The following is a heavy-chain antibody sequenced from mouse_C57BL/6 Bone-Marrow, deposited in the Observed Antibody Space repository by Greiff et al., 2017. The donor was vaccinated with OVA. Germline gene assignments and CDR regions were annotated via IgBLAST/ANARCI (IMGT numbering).Heavy chain of an antibody. CDR3: ARSDDGYYFYYAMDY. CDR2: INPSSGYT. D-gene: IGHD2-3*01. V-gene: IGHV1-4*01. CDR1: GYTFTSYT. Sequence: VKLQQSGAELARPGASVKMSCKASGYTFTSYTMHWVKQRPGQGLEWIGYINPSSGYTKYNQKFKDKATLTADKSSSTAYMQLSSLTSEDSAVYYCARSDDGYYFYYAMDYCGQGTSVTVSS. J-gene: IGHJ4*01.